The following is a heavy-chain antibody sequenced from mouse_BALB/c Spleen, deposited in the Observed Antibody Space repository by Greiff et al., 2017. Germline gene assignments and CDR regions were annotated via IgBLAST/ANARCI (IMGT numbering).Heavy chain of an antibody. Sequence: QVQLQQSGAELVKPGASVKLSCKASGYTFTSYYMYWVKQRPGQGLEWIGEINPSNGGTNFNEKFKSKATLTVDKSSSTAYMQLSSLTSEDSAVYDCTRSGYYDYAWFAYWGQGTLVTVSA. CDR3: TRSGYYDYAWFAY. CDR1: GYTFTSYY. CDR2: INPSNGGT. V-gene: IGHV1S81*02. D-gene: IGHD2-4*01. J-gene: IGHJ3*01.